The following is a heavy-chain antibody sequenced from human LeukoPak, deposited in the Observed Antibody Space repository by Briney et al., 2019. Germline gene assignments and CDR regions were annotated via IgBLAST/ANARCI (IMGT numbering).Heavy chain of an antibody. D-gene: IGHD4-17*01. CDR3: ARVEVNGDYVSPY. CDR1: GFTFSSYS. CDR2: ISSSSSYI. J-gene: IGHJ4*02. Sequence: PGGSLRLSCAASGFTFSSYSMNWVRQAPGKGLEWVSSISSSSSYIYYADSVKGRFTISRDNAKNSLYLQMNSLRAEDTAVYYCARVEVNGDYVSPYWGQGTLVTVSS. V-gene: IGHV3-21*01.